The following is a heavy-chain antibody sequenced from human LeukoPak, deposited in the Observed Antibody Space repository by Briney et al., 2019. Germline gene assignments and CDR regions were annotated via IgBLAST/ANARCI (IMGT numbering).Heavy chain of an antibody. V-gene: IGHV3-23*01. CDR3: AKDVVRGVVMTDY. Sequence: GGSLRLSCAASGFTFSSYDMTWVRQAPGKGLEWISTIGDSGDATYYADSVKGRFTISRDNSKNTLSLEMNSLRVDDTAVYYCAKDVVRGVVMTDYWGQGTLDTVSS. J-gene: IGHJ4*02. CDR2: IGDSGDAT. CDR1: GFTFSSYD. D-gene: IGHD3-10*01.